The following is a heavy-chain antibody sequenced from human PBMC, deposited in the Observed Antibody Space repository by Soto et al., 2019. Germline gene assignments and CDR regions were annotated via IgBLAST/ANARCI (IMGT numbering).Heavy chain of an antibody. J-gene: IGHJ5*02. D-gene: IGHD4-17*01. Sequence: SETLSLTCTVSGGSISSYYWSWIRQPPGKGLEWIGYIYYSGSTNYNPSLKSRVTISVDTSKNTLYLQMNSLRAEDTAVYYCARAGEDYGDNNWFDPWGQGTLVTVSS. CDR2: IYYSGST. V-gene: IGHV4-59*12. CDR1: GGSISSYY. CDR3: ARAGEDYGDNNWFDP.